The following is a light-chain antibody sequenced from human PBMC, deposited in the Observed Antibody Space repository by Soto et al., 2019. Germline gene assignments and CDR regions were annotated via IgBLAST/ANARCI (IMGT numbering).Light chain of an antibody. CDR1: QSVSSY. J-gene: IGKJ4*01. V-gene: IGKV3-11*01. Sequence: EIVSTQSPATLSLSPGERATLSCRASQSVSSYLAWYQQKPGQAPRLLIYDASNRATGIPARFSGSGSGTDFTLTISSLEPEDFAVYYCQQYIRWPLTFGGGTKVDIK. CDR3: QQYIRWPLT. CDR2: DAS.